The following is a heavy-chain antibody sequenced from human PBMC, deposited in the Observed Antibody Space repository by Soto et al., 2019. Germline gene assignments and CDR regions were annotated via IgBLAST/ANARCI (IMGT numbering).Heavy chain of an antibody. Sequence: SETLSLTCTVSCGSISSGDYYWSWIRQPPGKGLEWIGYIYYSGSTYYNPSLKSRVTISVDTSKNQFSLKLSSVTAADTAVYYCARRSVGYGSGIGWFDPRGKGPLVTDSS. D-gene: IGHD3-10*01. CDR1: CGSISSGDYY. CDR2: IYYSGST. V-gene: IGHV4-30-4*01. CDR3: ARRSVGYGSGIGWFDP. J-gene: IGHJ5*02.